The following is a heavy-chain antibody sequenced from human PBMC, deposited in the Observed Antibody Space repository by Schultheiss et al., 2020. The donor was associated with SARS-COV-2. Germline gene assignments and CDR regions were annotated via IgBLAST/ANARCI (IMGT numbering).Heavy chain of an antibody. J-gene: IGHJ5*02. CDR1: GGSISSISYY. V-gene: IGHV4-31*02. Sequence: SETLSLTCTVSGGSISSISYYWSWIRQHPGKGLEWIGYIYYSGSTYYNPSLKSRVTISVDKSKNQFSLKLSSVTAADTAVYYCARGTAVAGSWFDPWGQGTLVTVSS. CDR2: IYYSGST. CDR3: ARGTAVAGSWFDP. D-gene: IGHD6-19*01.